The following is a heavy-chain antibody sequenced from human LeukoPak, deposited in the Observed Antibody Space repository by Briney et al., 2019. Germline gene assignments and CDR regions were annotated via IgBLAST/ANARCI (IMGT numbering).Heavy chain of an antibody. CDR2: INHSGST. CDR1: GGSFSGYY. D-gene: IGHD1-1*01. CDR3: ARGRDWNHDY. J-gene: IGHJ4*02. Sequence: SETLSLICAVYGGSFSGYYWSWIRQPPGKGLEWIGEINHSGSTNYNPSLTSRVTISVDTSKNQFSLKLSSVTAADTAVYYCARGRDWNHDYWGQGTLVTVSS. V-gene: IGHV4-34*01.